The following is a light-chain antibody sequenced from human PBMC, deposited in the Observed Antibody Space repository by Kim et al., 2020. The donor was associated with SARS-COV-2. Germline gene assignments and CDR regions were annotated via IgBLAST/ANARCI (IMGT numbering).Light chain of an antibody. Sequence: LSPGERAPLSCRASQSVGSSYLAWYQQKPGQAPRLLIYDASNRATDIPDRFSGSGSGTDFTLTISRLEPEDYAVYFCQQYGGSPLTFGGGTKVEI. V-gene: IGKV3-20*01. CDR1: QSVGSSY. J-gene: IGKJ4*01. CDR2: DAS. CDR3: QQYGGSPLT.